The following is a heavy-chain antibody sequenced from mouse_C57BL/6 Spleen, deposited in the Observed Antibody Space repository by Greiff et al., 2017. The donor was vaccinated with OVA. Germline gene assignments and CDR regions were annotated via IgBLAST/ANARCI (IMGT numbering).Heavy chain of an antibody. V-gene: IGHV1-82*01. CDR1: GYAFSSSW. CDR2: IYPGDGDN. D-gene: IGHD1-1*01. CDR3: ASSYFLSYFDY. J-gene: IGHJ2*01. Sequence: VQLQQSGPELVKPGASVKISCKASGYAFSSSWMNWVKQRPGKGLEWIGRIYPGDGDNNYNGKFKGKATLTADKSSSTAYMQLSSLTSEDSAVYISASSYFLSYFDYWGQGTTLTVSS.